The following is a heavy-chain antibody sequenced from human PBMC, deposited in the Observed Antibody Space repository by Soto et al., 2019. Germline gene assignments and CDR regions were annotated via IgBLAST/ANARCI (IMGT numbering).Heavy chain of an antibody. D-gene: IGHD1-26*01. CDR2: ISGDGINT. Sequence: QIQLVESGGDVVQPGKSLRLSCAASGFNFGFFGMPWVRQAPGKGLEWVAFISGDGINTQYADSVRGRFTLSRDYSRKTMYLQMDSLRDEDTALYYSARGNLSFDFDSWGLGTLVTVSS. J-gene: IGHJ4*02. V-gene: IGHV3-30*03. CDR3: ARGNLSFDFDS. CDR1: GFNFGFFG.